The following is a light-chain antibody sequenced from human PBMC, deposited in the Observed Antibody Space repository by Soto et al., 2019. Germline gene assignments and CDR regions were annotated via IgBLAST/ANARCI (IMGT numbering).Light chain of an antibody. J-gene: IGLJ2*01. CDR3: CSYAGSSTLV. CDR2: VGS. V-gene: IGLV2-23*01. Sequence: QSALTQPASVSGSPGQSITISCTGTSSDVGSYKFVSWYQQHPGKAPKLMIYVGSKRPSGVSYRFSGSKSGNTASLTISGLQAEDEADYYCCSYAGSSTLVFGGGTKLTVL. CDR1: SSDVGSYKF.